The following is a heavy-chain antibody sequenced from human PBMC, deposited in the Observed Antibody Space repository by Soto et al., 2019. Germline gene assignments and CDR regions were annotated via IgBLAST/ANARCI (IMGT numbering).Heavy chain of an antibody. J-gene: IGHJ5*02. V-gene: IGHV1-18*01. D-gene: IGHD3-22*01. CDR3: AAVVVIPYNWFDP. CDR1: GYTFTSYG. CDR2: ISAYNGNT. Sequence: ASVKVSCKASGYTFTSYGISWVRQAPGQGLEWMGWISAYNGNTNCAQKLQGRVTMTTDTSTSTAYMELRSLRSDDTAVYYCAAVVVIPYNWFDPWGQGTLVTVSS.